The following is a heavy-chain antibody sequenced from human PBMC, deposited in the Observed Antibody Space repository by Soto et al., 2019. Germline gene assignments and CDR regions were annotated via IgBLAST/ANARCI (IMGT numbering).Heavy chain of an antibody. CDR3: ARDWASSSPDSY. CDR2: INSDGSST. D-gene: IGHD6-13*01. CDR1: GFTFSSYW. J-gene: IGHJ4*02. Sequence: GGSLRLSCAASGFTFSSYWMHWVRQAPGKGLVWVSHINSDGSSTFYADSVKGRFTISRDNAKNTLYLQMNSLRAEDTAVYYCARDWASSSPDSYWGQGTLVTVSS. V-gene: IGHV3-74*01.